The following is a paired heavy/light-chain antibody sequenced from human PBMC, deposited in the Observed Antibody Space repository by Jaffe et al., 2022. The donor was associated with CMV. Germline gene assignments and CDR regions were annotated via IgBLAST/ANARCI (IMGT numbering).Heavy chain of an antibody. Sequence: EVQSVESGGGLVQPGGSLRLSCAVSGLTFSDHHMDWVRQAPGKGLEWVGRIRKKANSHTTEYAPSVKGRFTISRDDSQNSLFLQMNSLKIEDTAVYYCGRVGGWLQGADAFDFWGQGTMVTVSS. CDR1: GLTFSDHH. V-gene: IGHV3-72*01. J-gene: IGHJ3*01. D-gene: IGHD5-12*01. CDR3: GRVGGWLQGADAFDF. CDR2: IRKKANSHTT.
Light chain of an antibody. Sequence: DTQMTQSPSSLSASVGDRVTITCRASQGIRNDLAWYQQKPEKAPKRLIYAASSLQSGVPSRFSGSGSGTKFTLTISSLQPEDFATYYCLQHASYPWTFGQGTKVEIK. CDR1: QGIRND. V-gene: IGKV1-17*01. J-gene: IGKJ1*01. CDR3: LQHASYPWT. CDR2: AAS.